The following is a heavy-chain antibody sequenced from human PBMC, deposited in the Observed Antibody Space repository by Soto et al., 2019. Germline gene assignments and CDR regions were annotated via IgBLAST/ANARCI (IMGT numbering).Heavy chain of an antibody. Sequence: KTXETLSLHCAVSGVSITTNGYSWSWIRQPPGKGLEWIGYIYPSGTIFYNPSLNSRVTISADTSNNQFSLKLTSVTAADTAVYFCATYNAFAKYYFDYWGRGTLVTV. CDR1: GVSITTNGYS. V-gene: IGHV4-30-2*01. CDR2: IYPSGTI. J-gene: IGHJ4*02. D-gene: IGHD3-10*01. CDR3: ATYNAFAKYYFDY.